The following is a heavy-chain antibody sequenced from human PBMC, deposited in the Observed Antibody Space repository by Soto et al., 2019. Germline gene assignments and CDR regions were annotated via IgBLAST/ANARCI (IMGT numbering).Heavy chain of an antibody. J-gene: IGHJ6*02. Sequence: TGGSLRLSCAASGFTFSSYSMNWVRQAPGKGLEWVSSISSSSSYIYYADSVKGRFTISRDNAKNSLYLQMNSLRAEDTAVYYCARSWNYYYYYGMDVWGQGTTVTVSS. V-gene: IGHV3-21*01. CDR2: ISSSSSYI. CDR1: GFTFSSYS. CDR3: ARSWNYYYYYGMDV. D-gene: IGHD3-3*01.